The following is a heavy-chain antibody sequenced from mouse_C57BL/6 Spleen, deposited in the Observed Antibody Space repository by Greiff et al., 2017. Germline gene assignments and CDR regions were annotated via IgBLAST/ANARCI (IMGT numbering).Heavy chain of an antibody. Sequence: QVQLKQPGAELVMPGASVKLSCKASGYTFTSYWMHWVKQRPGQGLEWIGEIDPSDSYTNYNQKFKGKSTLTVDKSSSTAYMQLSSLTSEDSAVYYCARSDYGSSLRFAYWGQGTLVTVSA. CDR3: ARSDYGSSLRFAY. V-gene: IGHV1-69*01. CDR1: GYTFTSYW. J-gene: IGHJ3*01. CDR2: IDPSDSYT. D-gene: IGHD1-1*01.